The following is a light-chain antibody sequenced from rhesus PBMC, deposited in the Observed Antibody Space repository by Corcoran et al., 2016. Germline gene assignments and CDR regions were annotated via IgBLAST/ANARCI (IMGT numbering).Light chain of an antibody. CDR3: LQYSSSPFT. V-gene: IGKV1-74*01. J-gene: IGKJ3*01. Sequence: DIQMTQSPSSLSASVGDRVTITCRASENVNNYLHWYQQKPGKAPKLLIYKASTLQSGSPSRFSGSGSGTDFTLTISSLQSEDFATYYCLQYSSSPFTFGPGTKLDIK. CDR2: KAS. CDR1: ENVNNY.